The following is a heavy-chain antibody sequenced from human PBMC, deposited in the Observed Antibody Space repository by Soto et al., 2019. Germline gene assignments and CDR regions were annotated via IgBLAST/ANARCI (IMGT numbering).Heavy chain of an antibody. CDR2: HDNT. D-gene: IGHD2-2*01. CDR3: ARVMVVPAGMHEGVWFDS. V-gene: IGHV1-18*01. J-gene: IGHJ5*01. Sequence: ASVKVSCKAYGYIFTKYPIAWVRQAPGQGLEWMGNHDNTNYGQNFRGRLTLTTDTSTSTSYMELRGLRSDDTAVYYCARVMVVPAGMHEGVWFDSWGQGTLVTVSS. CDR1: GYIFTKYP.